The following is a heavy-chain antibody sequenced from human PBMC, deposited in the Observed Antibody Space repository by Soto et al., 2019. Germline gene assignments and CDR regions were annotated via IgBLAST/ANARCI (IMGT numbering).Heavy chain of an antibody. Sequence: ASVKVSCKASGYTFTRYAMRWVRQAPGQRLEWMGWINAGNGNTKYSQKFQGRVTITRDTSASTAYMELSSLRSEDTAVYYCALHPINYYDSSGYVYWGQGTLVTVSS. V-gene: IGHV1-3*01. J-gene: IGHJ4*02. D-gene: IGHD3-22*01. CDR3: ALHPINYYDSSGYVY. CDR2: INAGNGNT. CDR1: GYTFTRYA.